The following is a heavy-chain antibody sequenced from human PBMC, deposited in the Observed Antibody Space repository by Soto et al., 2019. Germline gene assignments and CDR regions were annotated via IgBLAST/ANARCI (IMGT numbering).Heavy chain of an antibody. J-gene: IGHJ4*02. CDR2: ISDSGGET. CDR3: ARAPGYISGWIDLDY. D-gene: IGHD6-19*01. Sequence: EVQLLESGGGLVQPGGSLRLSCAPSGFTFSTYAMNWVRQAPGKGLEWVSGISDSGGETYYADSVKGRFTISRDNSKNTQYLQTNRRRVEDTAVYYCARAPGYISGWIDLDYWGQGTPVTVSS. CDR1: GFTFSTYA. V-gene: IGHV3-23*01.